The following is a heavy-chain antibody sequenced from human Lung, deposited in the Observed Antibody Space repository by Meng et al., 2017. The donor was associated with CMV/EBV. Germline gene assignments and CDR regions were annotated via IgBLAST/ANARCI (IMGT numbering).Heavy chain of an antibody. CDR2: INPDRGGT. J-gene: IGHJ4*02. CDR3: AKAAYSSFARGGYYFDN. D-gene: IGHD6-6*01. Sequence: ASVKVSCKASGYTFTGYYIHWVRQAPGQGLVWMGWINPDRGGTDYPQKFQGRVTMTRDTSISTAYMELTRLTSDDTAVYYCAKAAYSSFARGGYYFDNWGQGTXVTVDS. CDR1: GYTFTGYY. V-gene: IGHV1-2*02.